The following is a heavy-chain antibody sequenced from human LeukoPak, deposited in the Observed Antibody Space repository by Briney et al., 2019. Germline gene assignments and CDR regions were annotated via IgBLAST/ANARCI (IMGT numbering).Heavy chain of an antibody. CDR2: ISNSGGST. CDR3: AKTGGPWD. Sequence: GGSLRLSCAASGFAFNNYAMSWVRQAPGKGLQWVSAISNSGGSTYYADSVKGRFTISRDNSKNTLYLQLNSLRAEDTAVYYCAKTGGPWDWGQGTLVTVSS. CDR1: GFAFNNYA. D-gene: IGHD7-27*01. J-gene: IGHJ4*02. V-gene: IGHV3-23*01.